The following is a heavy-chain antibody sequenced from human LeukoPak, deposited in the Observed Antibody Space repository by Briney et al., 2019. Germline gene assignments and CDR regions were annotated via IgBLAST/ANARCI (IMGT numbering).Heavy chain of an antibody. D-gene: IGHD2-2*03. CDR2: ISSGSSYI. CDR3: ARTVFGGYCSSSSCYAGGYLDY. Sequence: PGGSLRLSCAASGFTFSTYSMNWVRQAPGKGLEWVSSISSGSSYIHYADSVKGRFTISGDNAKQSLYLQMNSLRAEDTAVYYCARTVFGGYCSSSSCYAGGYLDYWGQGTLVTVSS. J-gene: IGHJ4*02. CDR1: GFTFSTYS. V-gene: IGHV3-21*01.